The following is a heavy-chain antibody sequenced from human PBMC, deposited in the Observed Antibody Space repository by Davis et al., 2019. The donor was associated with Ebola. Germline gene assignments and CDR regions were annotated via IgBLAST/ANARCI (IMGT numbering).Heavy chain of an antibody. J-gene: IGHJ3*02. CDR3: ASPWGLRGPRDAFEI. CDR2: IYYSGST. Sequence: PSETLSLTCTVSGGSISSSSYYWGWIRQPPGKGLEWIGSIYYSGSTYYNPSLKSRVTISVDTSKNQFSLKLSSVTAADTAVYYCASPWGLRGPRDAFEIWGQGTMVTVSS. D-gene: IGHD4-17*01. CDR1: GGSISSSSYY. V-gene: IGHV4-39*01.